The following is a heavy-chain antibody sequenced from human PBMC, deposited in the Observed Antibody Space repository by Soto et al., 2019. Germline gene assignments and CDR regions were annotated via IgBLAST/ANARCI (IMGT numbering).Heavy chain of an antibody. V-gene: IGHV3-21*06. CDR1: GFTFTRYS. CDR3: ARESEDLPSNLDY. J-gene: IGHJ4*02. Sequence: EVQLGESGGGLVTPGGSLRLSCAAAGFTFTRYSMNWVRQAPGKGLEWVSSISTTTNYIYYGGSMKGRFTISRDNAQNSLHRHSNRLRAVYTDMYLCARESEDLPSNLDYWAQVTLVT. CDR2: ISTTTNYI.